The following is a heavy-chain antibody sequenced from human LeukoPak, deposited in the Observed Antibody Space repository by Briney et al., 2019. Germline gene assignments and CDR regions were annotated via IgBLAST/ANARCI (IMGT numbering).Heavy chain of an antibody. J-gene: IGHJ3*02. CDR2: ISYDGSVK. V-gene: IGHV3-30*18. CDR1: GFSFSDYY. Sequence: GGSLRLSCAASGFSFSDYYMHWVRQAPGKGLEWVAVISYDGSVKHYADSVRGRFTISRDNSKSTLFLQMNSLRTDDTSVYFCAKFAYNWNAPDGFDMWGQGTMVIVSS. D-gene: IGHD1-1*01. CDR3: AKFAYNWNAPDGFDM.